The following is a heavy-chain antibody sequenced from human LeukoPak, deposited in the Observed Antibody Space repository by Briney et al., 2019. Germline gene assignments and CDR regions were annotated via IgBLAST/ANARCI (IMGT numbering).Heavy chain of an antibody. V-gene: IGHV1-8*01. CDR2: MNPNSGNT. D-gene: IGHD5-18*01. J-gene: IGHJ4*02. CDR1: GYTFTSYD. Sequence: ASVKVSCKASGYTFTSYDINWVRQATGQGLEWMGWMNPNSGNTGYAQKFQGRVTMTRDTSTSTVYMELSSLRSEDTAVYYCARTEDTAICDYWGQGTLVTVSS. CDR3: ARTEDTAICDY.